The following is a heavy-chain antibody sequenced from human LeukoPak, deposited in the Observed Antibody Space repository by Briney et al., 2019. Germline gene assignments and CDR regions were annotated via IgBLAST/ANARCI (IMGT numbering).Heavy chain of an antibody. D-gene: IGHD6-13*01. CDR3: ARRNSSWYSIFDY. Sequence: GGSLRLSCAASGFTFSSYCMSWVRQAPGKGLEWVANIKEDASEKNYVDSVKGRFTVSRDNAMNSLYLQMNSLRAEDTAVYFCARRNSSWYSIFDYWGQGALVTVSS. V-gene: IGHV3-7*01. CDR2: IKEDASEK. J-gene: IGHJ4*02. CDR1: GFTFSSYC.